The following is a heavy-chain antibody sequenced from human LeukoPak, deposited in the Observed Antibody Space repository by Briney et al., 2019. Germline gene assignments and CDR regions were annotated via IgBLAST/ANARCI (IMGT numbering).Heavy chain of an antibody. D-gene: IGHD1-7*01. CDR1: GFTVSSNY. Sequence: PGXXLXLSCAASGFTVSSNYMSWVRQAPGKGLEWVSVIYRGGSTYYSDSVKGRFTISRDNSKNTLYLQMNSLRAEDTAVYYCARVGGTYFDYWGQGTLVTVSS. V-gene: IGHV3-53*01. CDR2: IYRGGST. J-gene: IGHJ4*02. CDR3: ARVGGTYFDY.